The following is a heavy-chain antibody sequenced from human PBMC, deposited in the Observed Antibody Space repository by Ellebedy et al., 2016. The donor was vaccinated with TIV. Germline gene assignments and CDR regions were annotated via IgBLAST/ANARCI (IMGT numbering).Heavy chain of an antibody. Sequence: GESLKISXAASGFTFSSYAMHWVRQAPGKGLEWVAVISYDGSNKYYADSVKGRFTISRDNSKNTLYLQMNSLRAEDTAVYYCARSFLGITMIVVVPSNRKGSEYFQHWGQGTLVTVSS. J-gene: IGHJ1*01. D-gene: IGHD3-22*01. CDR3: ARSFLGITMIVVVPSNRKGSEYFQH. CDR2: ISYDGSNK. CDR1: GFTFSSYA. V-gene: IGHV3-30-3*01.